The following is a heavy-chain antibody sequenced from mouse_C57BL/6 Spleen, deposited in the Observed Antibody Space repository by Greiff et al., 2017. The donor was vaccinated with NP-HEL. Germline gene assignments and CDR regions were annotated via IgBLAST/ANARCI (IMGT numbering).Heavy chain of an antibody. V-gene: IGHV1-64*01. CDR2: IHPNSGST. CDR1: GYTFTSYW. J-gene: IGHJ4*01. D-gene: IGHD2-4*01. Sequence: QVQLQQSGAELVKPGASVKLSCKASGYTFTSYWMHWVKQRPGQGLEWIGMIHPNSGSTNYNEKFKSKATLTVDKSSSTAYMQLSSLTSEDSAVYYCARSTMITTRDYYAMDYWGQGTSVTVSS. CDR3: ARSTMITTRDYYAMDY.